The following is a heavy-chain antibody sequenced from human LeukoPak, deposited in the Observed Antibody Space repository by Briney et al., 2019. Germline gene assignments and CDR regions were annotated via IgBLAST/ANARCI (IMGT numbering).Heavy chain of an antibody. D-gene: IGHD6-13*01. CDR2: ISYDGSNK. CDR1: GFTFSSYG. Sequence: PGGSLRLSCAASGFTFSSYGMHWVRQAPGKGLEWVAVISYDGSNKYYADSVKGRFTISRDNSKNTLYLQMNSLRAEDTAVYYCANGPGIAAAGTPYFDYWGQGTLVTVSS. CDR3: ANGPGIAAAGTPYFDY. J-gene: IGHJ4*02. V-gene: IGHV3-30*18.